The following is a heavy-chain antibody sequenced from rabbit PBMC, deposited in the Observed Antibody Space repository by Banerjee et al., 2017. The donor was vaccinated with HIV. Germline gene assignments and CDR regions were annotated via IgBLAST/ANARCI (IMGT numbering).Heavy chain of an antibody. J-gene: IGHJ4*01. CDR2: IYAGDSDT. CDR3: VRDRDYDDYGDAFNL. CDR1: GFSFSSGYY. Sequence: QSLEESGGDLVKPGASLTLTCTASGFSFSSGYYMCWVRQAPGKGLEWIACIYAGDSDTYYATWAKGRFTISKTSSTTLTLQMTSLTAADTATYFCVRDRDYDDYGDAFNLWGPGTLVTVS. D-gene: IGHD2-1*01. V-gene: IGHV1S40*01.